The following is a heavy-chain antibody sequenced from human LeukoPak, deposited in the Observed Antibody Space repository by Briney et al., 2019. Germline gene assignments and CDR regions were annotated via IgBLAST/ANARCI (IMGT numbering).Heavy chain of an antibody. CDR1: GGTISSFY. Sequence: SETLSLTCTVSGGTISSFYWSWIRQPPGKGLGWIGYIYYSGSTNYNPSLKSRVTISLDTSKNQFSLRLSSMTAADTAVYYCARGMGSPDYWGQGTLVTVSS. J-gene: IGHJ4*02. V-gene: IGHV4-59*01. D-gene: IGHD1-26*01. CDR2: IYYSGST. CDR3: ARGMGSPDY.